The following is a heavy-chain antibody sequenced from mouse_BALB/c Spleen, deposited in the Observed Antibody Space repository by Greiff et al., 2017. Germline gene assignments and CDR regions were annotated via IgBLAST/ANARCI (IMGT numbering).Heavy chain of an antibody. CDR3: AREFPYDYDGAFAY. D-gene: IGHD2-4*01. CDR2: IWAGGST. CDR1: GFSLTSYG. J-gene: IGHJ3*01. Sequence: VQLQESGPGLVAPSQSLSITCTVSGFSLTSYGVHWVRQPPGKGLEWLGVIWAGGSTNYNSALMSRLSISKDNSKSQVFLKMNSLQTDDTAMYYCAREFPYDYDGAFAYWGQGTLVTVSA. V-gene: IGHV2-9*02.